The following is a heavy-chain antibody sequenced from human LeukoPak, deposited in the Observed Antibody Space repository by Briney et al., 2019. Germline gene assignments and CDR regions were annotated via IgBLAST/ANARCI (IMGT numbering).Heavy chain of an antibody. CDR3: ARHAGYAILTDYPNWLDP. V-gene: IGHV3-48*03. Sequence: GKPLRLSCAASGFAFSSYEMNWVRQAPGKGLEWVSYISTSGSTYYADSVKCRFTISRDNSKNTLYLQMNSLRAEDTAVYYCARHAGYAILTDYPNWLDPWGQGKLVTVSS. D-gene: IGHD3-9*01. J-gene: IGHJ5*02. CDR2: ISTSGST. CDR1: GFAFSSYE.